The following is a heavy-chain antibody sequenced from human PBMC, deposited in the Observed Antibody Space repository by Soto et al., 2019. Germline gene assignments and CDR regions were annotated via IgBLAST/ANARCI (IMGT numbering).Heavy chain of an antibody. CDR3: AKVRYRSWYFDN. D-gene: IGHD6-13*01. J-gene: IGHJ4*02. Sequence: GGSLRLSCAASGFTFSSFAMSWVRQAPGKGLEWVSTVRASDATTSYADSVKGRFTVSRDNSNSTLFLHMNSLRVEDTALYYCAKVRYRSWYFDNSGQGTLVTVSS. CDR2: VRASDATT. V-gene: IGHV3-23*01. CDR1: GFTFSSFA.